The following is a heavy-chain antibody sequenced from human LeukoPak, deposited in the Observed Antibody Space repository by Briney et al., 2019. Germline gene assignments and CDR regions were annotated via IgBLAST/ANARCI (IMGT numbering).Heavy chain of an antibody. D-gene: IGHD2-2*02. J-gene: IGHJ4*02. CDR3: ARDHNGPYTFDY. V-gene: IGHV3-64*01. CDR1: GFTFSSYA. CDR2: ISSNGGST. Sequence: GGSLRLSCAASGFTFSSYAMHWVRQAPGKGLEYVSAISSNGGSTSYANSVKGRFTISRDNAKNSLSLQMNSLKVEDTAVYYCARDHNGPYTFDYWGQGTLVTVSS.